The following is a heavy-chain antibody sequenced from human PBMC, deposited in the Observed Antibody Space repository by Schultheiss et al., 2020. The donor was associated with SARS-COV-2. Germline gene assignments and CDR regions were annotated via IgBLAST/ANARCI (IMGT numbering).Heavy chain of an antibody. CDR2: MNPNSGNT. CDR1: GGTFSSYA. CDR3: ARGPVDIVATSHFDY. D-gene: IGHD5-12*01. V-gene: IGHV1-8*03. Sequence: ASVKVSCKASGGTFSSYAISWVRQAPGQGLEWMGWMNPNSGNTGYAQKFQGRVTITRNTSISTAYMELSRLRSDDTAVYYCARGPVDIVATSHFDYWGQGTLVTVSS. J-gene: IGHJ4*02.